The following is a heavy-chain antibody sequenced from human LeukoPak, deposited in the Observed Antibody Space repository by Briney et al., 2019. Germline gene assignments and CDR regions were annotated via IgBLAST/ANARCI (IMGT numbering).Heavy chain of an antibody. CDR1: GFTFANYW. D-gene: IGHD3-10*01. Sequence: TGGSLRLSCAASGFTFANYWMTWIRQSPRKGLEWVAKINQDETRKYYIDSVKGRFTVSRDNARDSLYLQLDSLRVEDTAMYYCAKYQESPSGSSRPLDSWGQGVLVTVSS. J-gene: IGHJ4*02. CDR2: INQDETRK. CDR3: AKYQESPSGSSRPLDS. V-gene: IGHV3-7*03.